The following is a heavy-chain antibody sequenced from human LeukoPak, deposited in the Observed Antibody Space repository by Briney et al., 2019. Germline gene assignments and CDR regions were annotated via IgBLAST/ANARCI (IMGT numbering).Heavy chain of an antibody. J-gene: IGHJ6*02. CDR1: GFTFSSYE. V-gene: IGHV3-48*03. CDR3: ARIGTTTRGPAGLDV. CDR2: IASGGGANR. Sequence: GASLRLSCAASGFTFSSYEMNWVRQAPGKGLQYVSYIASGGGANRFYSESVKGRFTISRDNAKNSLYLHINSLRAEDTGVYYCARIGTTTRGPAGLDVWGQGTTVTVSS. D-gene: IGHD2/OR15-2a*01.